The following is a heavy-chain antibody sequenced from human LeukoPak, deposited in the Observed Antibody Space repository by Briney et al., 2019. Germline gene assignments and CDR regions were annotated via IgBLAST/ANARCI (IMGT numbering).Heavy chain of an antibody. D-gene: IGHD3-22*01. CDR2: VSSRSSGSTK. CDR3: AKHRFESGGYHSTD. J-gene: IGHJ4*02. V-gene: IGHV3-11*01. Sequence: GGSLRLSCAATGFIFSDYYMSWIRQAPGKGLEWISYVSSRSSGSTKYYADSVKGRFTISRDNSKNTLYLQMNSLRDEDTAVYYCAKHRFESGGYHSTDWGQGTLVTVSS. CDR1: GFIFSDYY.